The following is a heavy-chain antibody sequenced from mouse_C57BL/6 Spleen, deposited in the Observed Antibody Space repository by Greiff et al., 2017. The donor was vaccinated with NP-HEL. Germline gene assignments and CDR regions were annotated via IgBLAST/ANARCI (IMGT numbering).Heavy chain of an antibody. D-gene: IGHD1-1*01. Sequence: EVKLVESGGGLVQPKGSLKLSCAASGFSFNTYAMNWVRQAPGKGLEWVARIRSKSNNYATYYADSVKDRFTISRDDSESMLYLQMNNLKTEDTAMYYCVRDVLLRSFDVWGTGTTVTVSS. V-gene: IGHV10-1*01. J-gene: IGHJ1*03. CDR3: VRDVLLRSFDV. CDR1: GFSFNTYA. CDR2: IRSKSNNYAT.